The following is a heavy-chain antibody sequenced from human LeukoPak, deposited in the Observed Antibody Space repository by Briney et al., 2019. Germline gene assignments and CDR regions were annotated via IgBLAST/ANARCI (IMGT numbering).Heavy chain of an antibody. Sequence: PSETLSLTCAVYGGSFSGYYWSWIRQPPGKGLEWIGEINHSGSTNYNPSLKSRVTISVDTSKNQFSLKLSSVTAGDTAVYFCVRHGDRGEAIMGFDPWGLGTLVTVSS. CDR1: GGSFSGYY. CDR3: VRHGDRGEAIMGFDP. J-gene: IGHJ5*02. CDR2: INHSGST. V-gene: IGHV4-34*01. D-gene: IGHD5-24*01.